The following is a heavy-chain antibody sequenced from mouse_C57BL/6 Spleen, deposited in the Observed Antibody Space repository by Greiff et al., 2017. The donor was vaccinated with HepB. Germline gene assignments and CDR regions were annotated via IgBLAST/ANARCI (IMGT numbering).Heavy chain of an antibody. D-gene: IGHD2-4*01. J-gene: IGHJ2*01. CDR3: ARRRIYYDYDDFDY. V-gene: IGHV1-76*01. CDR1: GYTFTDYY. Sequence: VQLQQSGAELVRPGASVKLSCKASGYTFTDYYINWVKQRPGQGLEWIARIYPGSGNTYYNEKFKGKATLTAEKSYSTAYMQLSSLTSDASAVYFCARRRIYYDYDDFDYWGQGTTLTVSS. CDR2: IYPGSGNT.